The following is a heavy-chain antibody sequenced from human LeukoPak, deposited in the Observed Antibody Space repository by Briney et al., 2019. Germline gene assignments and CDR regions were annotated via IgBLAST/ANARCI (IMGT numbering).Heavy chain of an antibody. Sequence: SETLSLTCTVSGGSVSSSAYYRGWIRQPPEKGLEWIGNIYYSGSTYYNPSLKSRVTISIDTSKNRFSLKLSSVTAADTAVYYCARDGRFPPEVLPRYFDSWGQGTLVTVSS. CDR1: GGSVSSSAYY. V-gene: IGHV4-39*07. D-gene: IGHD1-14*01. CDR2: IYYSGST. J-gene: IGHJ4*02. CDR3: ARDGRFPPEVLPRYFDS.